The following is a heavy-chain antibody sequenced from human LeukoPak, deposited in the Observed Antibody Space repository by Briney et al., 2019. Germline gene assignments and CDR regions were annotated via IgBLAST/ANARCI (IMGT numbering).Heavy chain of an antibody. Sequence: ASVKVSCKASGYTFTGYYMHWVRQAPGQGLEWMGRINPNSGGTNYAQKFQGRVTMTRNTSISTAYMELSSLRSEDTAVYYCARSEYGWFDPWGQGTPVTVSS. CDR1: GYTFTGYY. CDR3: ARSEYGWFDP. CDR2: INPNSGGT. V-gene: IGHV1-2*06. D-gene: IGHD2-2*01. J-gene: IGHJ5*02.